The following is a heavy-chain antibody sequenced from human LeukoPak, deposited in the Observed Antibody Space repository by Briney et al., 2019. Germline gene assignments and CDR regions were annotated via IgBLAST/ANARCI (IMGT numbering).Heavy chain of an antibody. CDR2: INHSGST. Sequence: PSETLSLTCAVYGGSFSGYYWSWIRQPPGKGLEWIGEINHSGSTNYNPSLKSRVTISVDTSKNQFSLKLSSVTAADTAVYYCAVYYYDSSGYYYFDYWGRGTLVTVSS. V-gene: IGHV4-34*01. J-gene: IGHJ4*02. CDR3: AVYYYDSSGYYYFDY. D-gene: IGHD3-22*01. CDR1: GGSFSGYY.